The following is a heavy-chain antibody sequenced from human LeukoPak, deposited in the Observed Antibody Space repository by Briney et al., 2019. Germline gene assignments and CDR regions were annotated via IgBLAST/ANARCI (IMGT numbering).Heavy chain of an antibody. D-gene: IGHD6-19*01. CDR2: INHSGST. V-gene: IGHV4-34*01. CDR3: AINSSGWRAPSDY. CDR1: GGSISSYY. J-gene: IGHJ4*02. Sequence: SETLSLTCTVSGGSISSYYWSWIRQPPGKGLEWIGEINHSGSTNYNPSLKSRVAISVDTSKNQFSLKLSSVTAADTAVYYCAINSSGWRAPSDYWGQGTLVTVSS.